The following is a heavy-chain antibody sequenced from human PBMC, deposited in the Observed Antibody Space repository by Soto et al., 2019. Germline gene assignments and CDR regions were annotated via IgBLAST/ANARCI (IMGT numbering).Heavy chain of an antibody. CDR3: ARKYSHSWYESLDY. CDR1: GYSFTSYW. CDR2: IYPGDSDT. J-gene: IGHJ4*02. D-gene: IGHD6-13*01. Sequence: GESLKICCKGSGYSFTSYWIGWVRQMPGKGLELMGIIYPGDSDTRYSPSFQGQVTISADKSISTAYLQWSSLKASDTAMYYCARKYSHSWYESLDYWGQGTLVTVSS. V-gene: IGHV5-51*01.